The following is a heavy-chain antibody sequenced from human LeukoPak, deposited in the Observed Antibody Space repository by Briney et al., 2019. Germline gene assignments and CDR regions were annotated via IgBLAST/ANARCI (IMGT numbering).Heavy chain of an antibody. V-gene: IGHV3-23*01. CDR3: AKDTSIGKYCTNGVCSPFDY. Sequence: GGSLTLSCAGSGFTFSSYAMSWVRQAPGQGLEWVSVISDSGDYTSYADTVRGRFTISRDNSRNTLYLQMISLRPEDTAVYYCAKDTSIGKYCTNGVCSPFDYWGQGTLVTVSS. J-gene: IGHJ4*02. CDR1: GFTFSSYA. CDR2: ISDSGDYT. D-gene: IGHD2-8*01.